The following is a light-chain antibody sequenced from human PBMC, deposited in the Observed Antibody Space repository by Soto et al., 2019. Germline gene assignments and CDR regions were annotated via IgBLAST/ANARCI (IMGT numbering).Light chain of an antibody. V-gene: IGKV4-1*01. J-gene: IGKJ1*01. CDR1: QSVLYSSNNKNY. CDR2: WAS. CDR3: NQYRSGPRT. Sequence: DIVMTQSPDSLAVSLGERATINCKSSQSVLYSSNNKNYLAWYQQKPGQPPKLLIYWASTRESGVPDRFSGRGSGTDFTLTISSLQAEDVAVYYCNQYRSGPRTFGQGTKVEIK.